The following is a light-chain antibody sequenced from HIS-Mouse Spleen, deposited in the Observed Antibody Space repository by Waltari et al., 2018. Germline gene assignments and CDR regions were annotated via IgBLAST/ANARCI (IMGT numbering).Light chain of an antibody. J-gene: IGLJ2*01. CDR2: DVS. CDR3: CSYAGSYTFV. V-gene: IGLV2-11*01. CDR1: SSDVGGYNY. Sequence: QSALTQPRSVSGSPGQSVTISCTGTSSDVGGYNYVSWYQQHPGTAPKLMIYDVSKRPSGVPDPFSGSKSGNTASLTISGLQAEDEADYYCCSYAGSYTFVFGGGTKLTVL.